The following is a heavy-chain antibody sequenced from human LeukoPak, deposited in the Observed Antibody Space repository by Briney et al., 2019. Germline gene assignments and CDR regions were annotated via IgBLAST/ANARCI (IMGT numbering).Heavy chain of an antibody. V-gene: IGHV4-59*08. CDR3: ARLPPLLCYDSSGYYFFGFDP. Sequence: SETLSLTCTVSGGSISSYYWSWIRQPPGKGLEWIGYICYSGSTNYNPSLKSRVTISVDTSKNQFSLKLSSVTAADTAVYYCARLPPLLCYDSSGYYFFGFDPWGQGTLVTVSS. CDR1: GGSISSYY. CDR2: ICYSGST. J-gene: IGHJ5*02. D-gene: IGHD3-22*01.